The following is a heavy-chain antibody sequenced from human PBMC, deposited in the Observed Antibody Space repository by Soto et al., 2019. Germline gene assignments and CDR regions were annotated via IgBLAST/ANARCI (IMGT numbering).Heavy chain of an antibody. CDR2: IYYSGST. CDR1: GGSISSGGYY. Sequence: QVQLQESGPGLVKPSQTLSLTCTVSGGSISSGGYYWSWIRQHPGKGLEWIGYIYYSGSTYYNPSLQIRVTISVDPSKIPFSLKLSSVTAADTAVYYCARGWDPAVVTSFDYWGQGTLVTVSS. J-gene: IGHJ4*02. D-gene: IGHD2-15*01. CDR3: ARGWDPAVVTSFDY. V-gene: IGHV4-31*03.